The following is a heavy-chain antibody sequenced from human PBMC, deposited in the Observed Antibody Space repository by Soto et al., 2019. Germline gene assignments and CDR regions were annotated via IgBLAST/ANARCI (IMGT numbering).Heavy chain of an antibody. D-gene: IGHD2-2*02. V-gene: IGHV3-48*03. J-gene: IGHJ6*02. Sequence: EVQLVESGGGLVQPGGSLRLSCAASGFTFSSYEMNWVRQAPGKGLEWVSYISSSGSTIYYADSVKGRFTISRDNAKNSLYRQMNSLRAEDTAVYYCARDCSSTSCYTGGGYYYYYGMDVWGQGTTVTVSS. CDR2: ISSSGSTI. CDR1: GFTFSSYE. CDR3: ARDCSSTSCYTGGGYYYYYGMDV.